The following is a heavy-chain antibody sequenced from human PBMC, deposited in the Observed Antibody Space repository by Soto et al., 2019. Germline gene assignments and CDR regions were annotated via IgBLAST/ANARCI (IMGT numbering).Heavy chain of an antibody. CDR2: ISWNSGSI. V-gene: IGHV3-9*01. CDR3: AKSPGLGEGRLDP. J-gene: IGHJ5*02. D-gene: IGHD3-10*01. Sequence: GGSLRLSCAASGFTFDDYAMHWVRQAPGKGLEWVSGISWNSGSIGYADSVKGRFTISRDNAKNSLYLQMNSLRAEDTALYYCAKSPGLGEGRLDPWGQGTLVTVSS. CDR1: GFTFDDYA.